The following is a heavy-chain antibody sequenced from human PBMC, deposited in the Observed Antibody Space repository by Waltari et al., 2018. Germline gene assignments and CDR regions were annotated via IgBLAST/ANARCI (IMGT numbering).Heavy chain of an antibody. CDR3: ARLPVQRITIFGVAIRYGMDV. D-gene: IGHD3-3*01. J-gene: IGHJ6*02. CDR2: INHSGST. CDR1: GGSFSGYY. Sequence: QVQLQQWGAGLLKPSETLSLTCAVYGGSFSGYYWSWIRQPPGKGLGWIGEINHSGSTNYNPSLKSRVTISVDTSKNQFSLKLSSVTAADTAVYYCARLPVQRITIFGVAIRYGMDVWGQGTTVTVSS. V-gene: IGHV4-34*01.